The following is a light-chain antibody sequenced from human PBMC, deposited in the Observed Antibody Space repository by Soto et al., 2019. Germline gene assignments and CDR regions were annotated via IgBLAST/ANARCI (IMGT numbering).Light chain of an antibody. CDR1: NSDVGGYNY. V-gene: IGLV2-14*01. J-gene: IGLJ1*01. CDR3: SSYTGSTNYV. Sequence: QSALTQPASVSGSPGQSITIFCTGTNSDVGGYNYVSWYHQHPGKAPKLIIYGVTNRPSGVSDRFSGSKSGYTASLTISGLRAEDEADYYCSSYTGSTNYVFGTGTKVTVL. CDR2: GVT.